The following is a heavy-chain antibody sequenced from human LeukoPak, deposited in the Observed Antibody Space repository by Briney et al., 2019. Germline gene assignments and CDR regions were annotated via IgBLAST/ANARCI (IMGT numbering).Heavy chain of an antibody. D-gene: IGHD6-13*01. J-gene: IGHJ6*03. CDR2: IKQDGSEK. V-gene: IGHV3-7*01. CDR3: ARLSSSWPYYYYYMDV. Sequence: SGGSLRLSCAASGFTFSSYWTSWARQAPGKGLEWVANIKQDGSEKYYVDSVKGRFTTPRDNAKNSLYLQMNSLRAEDTAVYYCARLSSSWPYYYYYMDVWGKGTTVTISS. CDR1: GFTFSSYW.